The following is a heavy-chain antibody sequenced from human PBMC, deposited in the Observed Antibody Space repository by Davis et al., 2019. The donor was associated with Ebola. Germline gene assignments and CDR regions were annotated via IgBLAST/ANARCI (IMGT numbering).Heavy chain of an antibody. CDR3: AKGTDSSGYTEYFQH. J-gene: IGHJ1*01. D-gene: IGHD3-22*01. CDR2: ISGSGGST. V-gene: IGHV3-23*01. Sequence: PGGSLRLSCAASGFTFSSYAMSWVRQAPGKGLEWVSAISGSGGSTYYADSVKGRFTISRDNSKNTLYLQMNSLRAEDTAVYYCAKGTDSSGYTEYFQHWGQGTLVTVSS. CDR1: GFTFSSYA.